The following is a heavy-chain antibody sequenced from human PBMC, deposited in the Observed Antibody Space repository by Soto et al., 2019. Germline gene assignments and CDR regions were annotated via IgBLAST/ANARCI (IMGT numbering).Heavy chain of an antibody. J-gene: IGHJ4*02. CDR1: GYSFTSYW. D-gene: IGHD1-26*01. CDR2: IDPSDSYT. Sequence: PGESLKISCKGSGYSFTSYWISWVRQMPGKGLEWMGRIDPSDSYTNYSPSFQGHVTISADKSISTAYLQWSSLKASDTAMYYCARTFPLGSYWSFFDYWGQGTLVTVSS. V-gene: IGHV5-10-1*01. CDR3: ARTFPLGSYWSFFDY.